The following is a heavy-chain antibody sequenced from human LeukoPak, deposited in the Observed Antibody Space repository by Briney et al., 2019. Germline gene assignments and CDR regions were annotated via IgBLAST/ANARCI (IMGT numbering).Heavy chain of an antibody. CDR3: AKHVAYNFGYGPSFDY. Sequence: GGSLRLFCAASGFNFGNFVMTWVRQAPGKGLEWVVGIGGSGGSAYYADSVNGRFTISRDNSKNTLYLVMNSLRAEDTAIYYCAKHVAYNFGYGPSFDYWAQGTLVSVSS. D-gene: IGHD5-18*01. J-gene: IGHJ4*02. CDR2: IGGSGGSA. V-gene: IGHV3-23*01. CDR1: GFNFGNFV.